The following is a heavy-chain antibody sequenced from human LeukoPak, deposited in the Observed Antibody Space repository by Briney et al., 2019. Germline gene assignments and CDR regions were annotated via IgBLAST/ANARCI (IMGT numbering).Heavy chain of an antibody. CDR2: IGTSSSFT. V-gene: IGHV3-11*05. D-gene: IGHD6-13*01. CDR3: ARVGRIAAARTLDY. Sequence: GGSLRLSCAVSGFTFSDYYMSWLRQAPGKGLEWVSYIGTSSSFTKYADSVKDRFTISRDNGKNSIYLQMNSLRAEDTAVYYCARVGRIAAARTLDYWGQGTLVTVSS. J-gene: IGHJ4*02. CDR1: GFTFSDYY.